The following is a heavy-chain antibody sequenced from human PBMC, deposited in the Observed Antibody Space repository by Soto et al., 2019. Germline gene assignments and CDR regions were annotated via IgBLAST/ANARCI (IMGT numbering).Heavy chain of an antibody. Sequence: QVQLLESGGGVVQPGRSLRLSCAASGLTFSTYGMHWVRQSPGKGLEWVAIIWYDGINKNYADSVKGRFTISRDNSKNLVFLEMNSLRVEDTAVYHCARDPIHGSGLFDAWGEGALGSVST. J-gene: IGHJ5*02. V-gene: IGHV3-33*01. CDR3: ARDPIHGSGLFDA. D-gene: IGHD3-10*01. CDR2: IWYDGINK. CDR1: GLTFSTYG.